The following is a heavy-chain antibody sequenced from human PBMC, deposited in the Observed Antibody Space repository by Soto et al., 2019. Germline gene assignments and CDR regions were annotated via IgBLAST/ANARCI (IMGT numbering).Heavy chain of an antibody. J-gene: IGHJ4*02. Sequence: QVQLVQSGAEVKKPGASVKVPCKASGYTFTSYGISWVRQAPGQGLEWMGWISAYNGNTNYAQKLQGRVTMTTDTATSTASMELRSLRSDDTAVYYCARERPIVGATHPFDYWGQGTLVTVSS. D-gene: IGHD1-26*01. V-gene: IGHV1-18*01. CDR3: ARERPIVGATHPFDY. CDR2: ISAYNGNT. CDR1: GYTFTSYG.